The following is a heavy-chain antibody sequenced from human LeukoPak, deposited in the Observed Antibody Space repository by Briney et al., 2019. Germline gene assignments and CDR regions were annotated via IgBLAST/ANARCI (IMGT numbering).Heavy chain of an antibody. V-gene: IGHV1-69*13. J-gene: IGHJ4*02. CDR1: GGTFSIYA. D-gene: IGHD5-24*01. Sequence: ASVKVSCKASGGTFSIYAISWVRQAPGQGLEWMGGIIPIFGTANYAQKFQGRVTITADESTSTAYMELSSLRSEDTAVYYCAGNPDGYNDYWGQGTLVTVSS. CDR2: IIPIFGTA. CDR3: AGNPDGYNDY.